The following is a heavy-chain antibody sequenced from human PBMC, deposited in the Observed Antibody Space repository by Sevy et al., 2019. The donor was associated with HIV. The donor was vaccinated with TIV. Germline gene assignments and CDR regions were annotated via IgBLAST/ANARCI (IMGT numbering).Heavy chain of an antibody. Sequence: GGSLKISCAASGFTFSKYSMSWIRQTPGKGLEWVSTFSFGCGKVNYADSVKGRFTISRDDSRNTFYLQMNSLRAEDTAIYYCAREGCTNPHDYWGQGTVVTVSS. V-gene: IGHV3-23*01. J-gene: IGHJ4*02. CDR1: GFTFSKYS. D-gene: IGHD2-8*01. CDR3: AREGCTNPHDY. CDR2: FSFGCGKV.